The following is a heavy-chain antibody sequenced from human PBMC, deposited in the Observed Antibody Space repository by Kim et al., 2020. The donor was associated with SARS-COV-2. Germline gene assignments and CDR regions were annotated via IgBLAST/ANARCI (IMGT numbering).Heavy chain of an antibody. J-gene: IGHJ4*02. Sequence: STSYAQKVQGSVTMTTDTSTSTVYMELSSLRSEDTAVYYCARMGGFSSSPRWGQGTLVTVSS. CDR2: ST. V-gene: IGHV1-46*01. D-gene: IGHD6-13*01. CDR3: ARMGGFSSSPR.